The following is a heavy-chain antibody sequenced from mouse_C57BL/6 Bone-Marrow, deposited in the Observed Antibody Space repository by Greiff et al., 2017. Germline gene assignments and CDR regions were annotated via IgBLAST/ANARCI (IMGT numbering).Heavy chain of an antibody. V-gene: IGHV1-69*01. Sequence: QVQLQQPGAELVMPGASVKLSCKASGYTFTSYWMHWVKQRPGQGLEWIGEIDPSDSYTNYNQKFKGKSTLTVDKSSSTAYMQLSSRTSEDSAVYYCARGITYFDYWGQGTTLTVSS. CDR1: GYTFTSYW. CDR2: IDPSDSYT. D-gene: IGHD1-1*01. CDR3: ARGITYFDY. J-gene: IGHJ2*01.